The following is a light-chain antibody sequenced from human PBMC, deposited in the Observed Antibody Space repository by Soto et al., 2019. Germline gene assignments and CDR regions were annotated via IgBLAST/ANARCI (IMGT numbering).Light chain of an antibody. CDR1: QTINTY. J-gene: IGKJ1*01. CDR3: QQSFSTPRT. Sequence: DIQMTQSPSSLSASVGDRVTISCRASQTINTYVNWYLQKPGKAPKLLIYDASSLHSGVPSRFSGSGSGTYFTLSISSLQPEDFATYYCQQSFSTPRTFGQGTKVEIK. V-gene: IGKV1-39*01. CDR2: DAS.